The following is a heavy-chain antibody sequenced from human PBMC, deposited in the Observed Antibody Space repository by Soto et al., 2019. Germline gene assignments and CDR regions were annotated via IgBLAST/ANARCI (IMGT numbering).Heavy chain of an antibody. CDR1: GYSFTSYW. D-gene: IGHD2-15*01. J-gene: IGHJ6*02. Sequence: PGESLKISCKGSGYSFTSYWIGWVRQMPGKGLEWMGIIYPGDSDTRYSPSFQGQVTISADKSISTAYLRWSSLEASDTAMYYCARGYCSGGSCYYYYGMDVWGQGTTVTVSS. CDR2: IYPGDSDT. V-gene: IGHV5-51*01. CDR3: ARGYCSGGSCYYYYGMDV.